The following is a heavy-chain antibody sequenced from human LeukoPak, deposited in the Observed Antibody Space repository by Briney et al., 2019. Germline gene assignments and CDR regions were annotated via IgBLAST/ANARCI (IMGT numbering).Heavy chain of an antibody. CDR2: INSDGSIT. Sequence: GGSLRLSCTVSTFTFSGYWMYWVRQTPGKGLVWVSRINSDGSITTYADSVKGRFTMSRDNAKNTLYLQMNSLRAEDTAVYYCVRGLNVWGKGTTVTVSS. D-gene: IGHD2-21*01. V-gene: IGHV3-74*01. CDR3: VRGLNV. CDR1: TFTFSGYW. J-gene: IGHJ6*04.